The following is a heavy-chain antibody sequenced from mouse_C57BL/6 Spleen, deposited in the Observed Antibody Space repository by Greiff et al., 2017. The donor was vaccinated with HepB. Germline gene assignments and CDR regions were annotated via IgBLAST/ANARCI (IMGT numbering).Heavy chain of an antibody. CDR2: INPNYGTT. Sequence: LVESGPELVKPGASVKISCKASGYSFTDYNMNWVKQSNGKSLEWIGVINPNYGTTSYNQKFKGKATLTVDQSSSTAYMQLNSLTSEDSAVYYCARKGRTFGSGPSYWYFDVWGTGTTVTVSS. CDR3: ARKGRTFGSGPSYWYFDV. D-gene: IGHD3-2*02. CDR1: GYSFTDYN. J-gene: IGHJ1*03. V-gene: IGHV1-39*01.